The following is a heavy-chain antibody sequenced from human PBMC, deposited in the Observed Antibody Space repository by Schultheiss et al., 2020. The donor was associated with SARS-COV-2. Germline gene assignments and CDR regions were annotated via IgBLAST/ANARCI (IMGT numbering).Heavy chain of an antibody. CDR3: ARGGYCSSTSCSTSLNWFDP. J-gene: IGHJ5*02. Sequence: GGSLRLSCAASGFTFSSYAMHWVRQAPGKGLEWVAVIWYDGSNKYYADSVKGRFTISRDNSKNTLYLQMNSLRAEDTAVYYCARGGYCSSTSCSTSLNWFDPWGQGTLVTVSS. D-gene: IGHD2-2*01. CDR2: IWYDGSNK. CDR1: GFTFSSYA. V-gene: IGHV3-30*07.